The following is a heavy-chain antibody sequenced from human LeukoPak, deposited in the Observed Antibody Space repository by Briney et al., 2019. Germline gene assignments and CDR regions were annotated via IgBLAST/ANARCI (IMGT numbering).Heavy chain of an antibody. Sequence: SETLSLTCTVSGGSISSSSYYWGWIRQPPGKGLEWIGSIYYSGSTYYNPSLKSRVTISVDTSKNHFSLKLSSVTAADTAIYYCARQIKAYSSGWYDYFDYWGQGTLVTVSS. CDR3: ARQIKAYSSGWYDYFDY. CDR1: GGSISSSSYY. J-gene: IGHJ4*02. V-gene: IGHV4-39*01. CDR2: IYYSGST. D-gene: IGHD6-19*01.